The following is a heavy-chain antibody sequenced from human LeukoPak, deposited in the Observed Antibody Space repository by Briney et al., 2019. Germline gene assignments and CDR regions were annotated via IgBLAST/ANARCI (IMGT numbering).Heavy chain of an antibody. D-gene: IGHD2-21*02. CDR3: RVCGGDCSLIDT. CDR1: DLPVRSNY. Sequence: GGSLRLSCAASDLPVRSNYMSWVRQAPGKGLECVSYISRDSNTTYAASVKGRFTTSRDNSGNTLYLQMNNLKTEDTAVYYCRVCGGDCSLIDTWGQGTLVTVSS. V-gene: IGHV3-53*01. CDR2: ISRDSNT. J-gene: IGHJ5*02.